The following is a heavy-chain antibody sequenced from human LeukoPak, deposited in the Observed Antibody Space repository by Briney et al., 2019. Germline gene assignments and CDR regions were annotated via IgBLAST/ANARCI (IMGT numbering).Heavy chain of an antibody. CDR3: ARIGTPYDSSGPFDY. D-gene: IGHD3-22*01. J-gene: IGHJ4*02. Sequence: GGSLRLSCAASEFTLSSYWMSWVRQAPGKGLEWVANMKYDGSEKYYVVCVKGRFTISRDNAKNSLYLQMNSLRADEDTAIYYCARIGTPYDSSGPFDYWGQGTLVTVSS. V-gene: IGHV3-7*01. CDR1: EFTLSSYW. CDR2: MKYDGSEK.